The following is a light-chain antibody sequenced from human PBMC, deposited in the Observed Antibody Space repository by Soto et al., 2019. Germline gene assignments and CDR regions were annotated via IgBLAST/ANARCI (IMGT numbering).Light chain of an antibody. CDR2: AAS. CDR1: QDIRND. J-gene: IGKJ1*01. V-gene: IGKV1-6*01. CDR3: LQDYDYPRT. Sequence: AIQMTQSPSSLSASVGDRVTITCRASQDIRNDLGWYQQKPGRAPKLLIHAASSLYSGVPSRFSGSGSGTDFTLTIDSLQPEDFATYYCLQDYDYPRTFGQGTKVDIK.